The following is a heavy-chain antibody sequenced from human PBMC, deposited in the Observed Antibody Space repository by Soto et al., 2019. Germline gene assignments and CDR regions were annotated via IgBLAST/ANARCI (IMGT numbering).Heavy chain of an antibody. CDR2: INAGNGNT. J-gene: IGHJ4*02. CDR1: GYTFTSYG. D-gene: IGHD5-18*01. V-gene: IGHV1-3*01. CDR3: ALNFGYSYGYQYYFDY. Sequence: ASVKVSCKASGYTFTSYGIIWVRQAPGQRLEWMGWINAGNGNTKYSQKFQGRVTITRDTSASTAYMELSSLRSEDTAVYYCALNFGYSYGYQYYFDYWGQGTLVTVSS.